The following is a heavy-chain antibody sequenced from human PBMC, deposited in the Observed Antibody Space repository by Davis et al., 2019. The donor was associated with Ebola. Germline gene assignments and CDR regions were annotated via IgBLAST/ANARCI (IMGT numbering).Heavy chain of an antibody. J-gene: IGHJ6*02. CDR3: ARDRPLDFFFGDYYGMDV. Sequence: GESLKISCAASGFTFSSYAMHWVRQAQGKGLEWVAVISYDGSNKYYADSVKGRFTISRDNSKNTLYLQMNSLRAEDTAVYYCARDRPLDFFFGDYYGMDVWGQGTTVTVSS. CDR1: GFTFSSYA. V-gene: IGHV3-30*04. CDR2: ISYDGSNK. D-gene: IGHD3-16*01.